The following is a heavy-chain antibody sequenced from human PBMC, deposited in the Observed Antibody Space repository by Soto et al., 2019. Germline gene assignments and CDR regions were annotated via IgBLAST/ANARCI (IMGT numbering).Heavy chain of an antibody. D-gene: IGHD2-21*02. CDR3: AKDSRIVVVTAPYDY. Sequence: QVQLGESGGGVVQPGRSLRLSCAASGFTFSSYGMHWVRQAPGKGLEWVAVISYDGSNKYYADSVKCRFTISRDNSKNTLYLQMSSLRAEDTAVYYCAKDSRIVVVTAPYDYWGQGTLVTVSS. J-gene: IGHJ4*02. CDR1: GFTFSSYG. CDR2: ISYDGSNK. V-gene: IGHV3-30*18.